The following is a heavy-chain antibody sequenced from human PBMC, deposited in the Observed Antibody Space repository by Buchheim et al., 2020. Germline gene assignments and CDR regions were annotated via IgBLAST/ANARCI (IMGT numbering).Heavy chain of an antibody. CDR3: ATGYYDSRDY. J-gene: IGHJ4*02. D-gene: IGHD3-22*01. Sequence: EVQLVESGGGLVQPGGSLRLSCAASGFSFSGYSMNWVRQAPGKGLEWVSYISSRSSSIYYADSVNGRFTISSDNAKNSLFLQMNSLRDEDTAVYYCATGYYDSRDYWGQGT. CDR1: GFSFSGYS. V-gene: IGHV3-48*02. CDR2: ISSRSSSI.